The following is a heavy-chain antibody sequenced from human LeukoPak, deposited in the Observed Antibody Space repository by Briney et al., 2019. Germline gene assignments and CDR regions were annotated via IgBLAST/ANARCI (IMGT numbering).Heavy chain of an antibody. J-gene: IGHJ4*02. CDR2: INSDGSST. CDR3: ASLDILTGYQFDY. CDR1: GFTFSSYW. V-gene: IGHV3-74*01. D-gene: IGHD3-9*01. Sequence: PGGSLRLSCAASGFTFSSYWMHWVRQAPGKGLVWVSRINSDGSSTSYADSVKGRFTISRDNAKNTLYLQMNSLRAEDTAVYYCASLDILTGYQFDYWGQGTLVTVSS.